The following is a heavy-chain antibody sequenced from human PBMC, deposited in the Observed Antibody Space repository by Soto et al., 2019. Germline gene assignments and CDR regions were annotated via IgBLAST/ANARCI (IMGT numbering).Heavy chain of an antibody. V-gene: IGHV4-31*03. J-gene: IGHJ4*02. CDR2: IYYSGST. D-gene: IGHD2-21*01. Sequence: SETLSLTCTVSGGSISSGGYYWSWIRQHPGKGLEWIGYIYYSGSTHYNPSLKRRVTISVDTSKNQFSLTLSSVTAADTAVYYCARAGVSLVIDYWGQGTLVTVSS. CDR1: GGSISSGGYY. CDR3: ARAGVSLVIDY.